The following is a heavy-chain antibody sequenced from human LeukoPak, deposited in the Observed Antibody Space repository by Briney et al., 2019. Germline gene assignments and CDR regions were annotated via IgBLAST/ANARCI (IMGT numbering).Heavy chain of an antibody. J-gene: IGHJ4*02. V-gene: IGHV7-4-1*02. CDR3: ARADVLLWFGELDY. CDR2: INTNTGNP. D-gene: IGHD3-10*01. Sequence: ASVKVSCKASGYTFTGYYMHWVRQAPGQGLEWMGWINTNTGNPTYAQGFTGRFVFSLDTSVSTAYLQISSLKAEDTAVYYCARADVLLWFGELDYWGQGTLVTVSS. CDR1: GYTFTGYY.